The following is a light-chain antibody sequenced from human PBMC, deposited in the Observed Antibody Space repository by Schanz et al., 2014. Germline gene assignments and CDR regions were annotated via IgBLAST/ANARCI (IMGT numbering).Light chain of an antibody. CDR2: DVS. Sequence: QSALTQPASVSGSPGQSITISCTGTSSDVGGYNYVSWYQQHPGKAPKLMIYDVSKRPSGVPNRFFGSKSGNTASLTVSGLQTEDEAAYYCSSYAGTNNLVFGGGTKVTVL. J-gene: IGLJ2*01. V-gene: IGLV2-8*01. CDR1: SSDVGGYNY. CDR3: SSYAGTNNLV.